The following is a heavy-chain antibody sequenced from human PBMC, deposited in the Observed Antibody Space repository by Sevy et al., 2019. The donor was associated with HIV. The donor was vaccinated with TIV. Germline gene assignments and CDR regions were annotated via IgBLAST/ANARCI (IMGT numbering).Heavy chain of an antibody. V-gene: IGHV5-51*01. CDR1: GYSFTSYW. CDR2: IYPGDSDT. J-gene: IGHJ4*02. D-gene: IGHD3-22*01. CDR3: ARRQRKYYYDSSGYNFDY. Sequence: GESLKISCKGSGYSFTSYWIGWVRQMPGKGLEWMGIIYPGDSDTRYGPSFQGQVTISADKSISTAYLQWSSLKASDTAMYYCARRQRKYYYDSSGYNFDYWGQGTLVTVSS.